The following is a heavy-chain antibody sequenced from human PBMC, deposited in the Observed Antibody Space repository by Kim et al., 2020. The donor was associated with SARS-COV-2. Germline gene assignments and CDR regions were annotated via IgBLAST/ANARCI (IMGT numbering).Heavy chain of an antibody. CDR2: ISGSGGST. Sequence: GGSLRLSCAASGFTFSSYAMSWVRQAPGKGLEWVSAISGSGGSTYYADSVKGRFTISRDNSKNTLYLQMNSLRAEDTAVYYCAKDQGLWFGELMGGMDVWGQGTTVTVSS. D-gene: IGHD3-10*01. CDR3: AKDQGLWFGELMGGMDV. J-gene: IGHJ6*02. CDR1: GFTFSSYA. V-gene: IGHV3-23*01.